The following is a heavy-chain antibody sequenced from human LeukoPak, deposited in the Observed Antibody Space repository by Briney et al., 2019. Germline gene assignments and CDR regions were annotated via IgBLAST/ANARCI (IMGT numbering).Heavy chain of an antibody. CDR3: ARLSGDWFDP. Sequence: SGTLSLTCTVSGGSISSNSSYWGWIRQPPGKGLEWIGSIYYSGSTYYNPSLRGRVTISVDTSKNQFSLKLSSVTAADTAVYYCARLSGDWFDPWGQGTLVTVSS. CDR2: IYYSGST. CDR1: GGSISSNSSY. V-gene: IGHV4-39*07. D-gene: IGHD3-10*01. J-gene: IGHJ5*02.